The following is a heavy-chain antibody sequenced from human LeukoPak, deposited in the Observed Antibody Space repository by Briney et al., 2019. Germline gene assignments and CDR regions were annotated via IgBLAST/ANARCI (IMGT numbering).Heavy chain of an antibody. V-gene: IGHV3-23*01. CDR1: GFTFSSYA. CDR3: AKDRRVGITMIVDDAFDI. Sequence: AGGSLRLSCAASGFTFSSYAMSWVRQAPGKGLEWVSAISGSGGSTYYADSVKGRFTISRDNSKNTLYLQMNSLRAEDTAVYYCAKDRRVGITMIVDDAFDIWGQGTMVTVSS. D-gene: IGHD3-22*01. CDR2: ISGSGGST. J-gene: IGHJ3*02.